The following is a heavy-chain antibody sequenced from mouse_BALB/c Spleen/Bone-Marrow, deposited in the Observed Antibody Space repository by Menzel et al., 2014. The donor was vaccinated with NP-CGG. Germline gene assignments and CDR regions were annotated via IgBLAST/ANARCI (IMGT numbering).Heavy chain of an antibody. CDR3: ARRFGNSPRDSAMVN. Sequence: EVKLMESGADLVKPGASVKLSCTASGFNIKDTYIHWVKQRPEQGLEWIGRVDPANGNTKYAPKFQGKATITADTSSNTAYLRLSSLTSEDTAVYYCARRFGNSPRDSAMVNWCRGTSVTVSS. CDR2: VDPANGNT. CDR1: GFNIKDTY. V-gene: IGHV14-3*02. D-gene: IGHD2-1*01. J-gene: IGHJ4*01.